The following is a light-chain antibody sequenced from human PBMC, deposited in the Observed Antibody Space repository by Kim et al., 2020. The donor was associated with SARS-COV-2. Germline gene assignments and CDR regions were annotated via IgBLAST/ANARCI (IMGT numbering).Light chain of an antibody. CDR1: SNNVGNQG. CDR2: RNN. V-gene: IGLV10-54*01. CDR3: SAWDSSLSAWV. Sequence: LTQPPSVSKGLRQTATLTCTGNSNNVGNQGADWLQQHQGHPPKLLSYRNNNRPSGISERLSASRSGNTASLTITGLQPEDEADYYCSAWDSSLSAWVFGGGTKLTVL. J-gene: IGLJ3*02.